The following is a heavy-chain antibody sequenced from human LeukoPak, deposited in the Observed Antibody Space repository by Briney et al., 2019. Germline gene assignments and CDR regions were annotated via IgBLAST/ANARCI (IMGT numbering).Heavy chain of an antibody. CDR2: INHSGST. CDR3: ARGYSSSWRFYYFDY. J-gene: IGHJ4*02. V-gene: IGHV4-34*01. Sequence: PSETLSLTCAVYGGSFSGYYWSWIRQPPGKGLEWIGEINHSGSTNYNPSLKGRVTISVDTSKNQFSLKLSSVTAADTAVYYCARGYSSSWRFYYFDYWGQGTLVTVSS. CDR1: GGSFSGYY. D-gene: IGHD6-13*01.